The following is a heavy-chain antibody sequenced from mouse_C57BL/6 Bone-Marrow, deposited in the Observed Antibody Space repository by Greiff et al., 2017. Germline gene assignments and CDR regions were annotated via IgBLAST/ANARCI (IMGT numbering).Heavy chain of an antibody. CDR1: GFTFSSYA. CDR2: LSGGGSYT. CDR3: ASDFCDGDY. V-gene: IGHV5-4*03. D-gene: IGHD2-3*01. J-gene: IGHJ4*01. Sequence: EVKVVESGGGLVKPGGSLKLSCAASGFTFSSYAMSWVRQTPEKRLEWVATLSGGGSYTYYPDNVKGRFTISRDNAKNNLYLQMSHLKSEDTAMYYCASDFCDGDYWCQGPSVTVAS.